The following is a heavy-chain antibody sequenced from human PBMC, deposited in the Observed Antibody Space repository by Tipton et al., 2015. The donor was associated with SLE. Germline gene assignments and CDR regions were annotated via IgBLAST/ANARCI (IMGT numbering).Heavy chain of an antibody. Sequence: GSLRLSCAASGFTFSSYSMNWVRQAPGKGLEWVSSISSSSSYIYYADSVKGRFTISRDNAKNSLYLQMNSLRAEDTAVYYCARGLGSTGYMDVWGKGTTVTVSS. V-gene: IGHV3-21*01. CDR1: GFTFSSYS. CDR2: ISSSSSYI. D-gene: IGHD5-12*01. J-gene: IGHJ6*03. CDR3: ARGLGSTGYMDV.